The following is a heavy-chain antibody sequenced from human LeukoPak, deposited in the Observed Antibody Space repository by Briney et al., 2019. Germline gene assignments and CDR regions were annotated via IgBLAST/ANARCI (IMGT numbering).Heavy chain of an antibody. CDR2: IYSGGST. CDR3: AKDRARGPTPRWYFDY. CDR1: GFTVSSNY. Sequence: PGGSLRLSCAASGFTVSSNYMSWVRQAPGKGLEWVSVIYSGGSTYYADSVKGRFTISRDNSKNTLYLQMNSLRAEDTAVYYCAKDRARGPTPRWYFDYWGQGTLVTVSS. D-gene: IGHD4-23*01. J-gene: IGHJ4*02. V-gene: IGHV3-53*05.